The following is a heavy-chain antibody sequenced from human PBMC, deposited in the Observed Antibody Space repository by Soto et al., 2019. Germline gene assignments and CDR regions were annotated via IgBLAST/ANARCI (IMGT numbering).Heavy chain of an antibody. CDR3: AKDPVRVIIEYNWFDP. CDR2: IYYSGST. D-gene: IGHD2-21*01. J-gene: IGHJ5*02. Sequence: ASETLSLTCTVSGGSISSSSYYWGWIRQPPGKGLEWIGSIYYSGSTYYNPSLKSRVTISVDTSKNQFSLKLSSVTAADTAVYYCAKDPVRVIIEYNWFDPWGQGTLVTVSS. CDR1: GGSISSSSYY. V-gene: IGHV4-39*02.